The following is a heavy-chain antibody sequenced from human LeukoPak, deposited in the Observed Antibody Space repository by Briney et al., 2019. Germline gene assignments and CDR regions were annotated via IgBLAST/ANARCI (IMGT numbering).Heavy chain of an antibody. J-gene: IGHJ4*02. CDR2: IRYDGSNK. D-gene: IGHD3-22*01. V-gene: IGHV3-30*02. CDR1: GFTFSSYG. Sequence: PGGSLTLSCAASGFTFSSYGMHWVRQAPGKGLEWVAFIRYDGSNKYYADSVKGRFTISRDNSKNTLYLQMNSLRAEDTAVYYCANQNSGYYYLAYWGQGPLITVSS. CDR3: ANQNSGYYYLAY.